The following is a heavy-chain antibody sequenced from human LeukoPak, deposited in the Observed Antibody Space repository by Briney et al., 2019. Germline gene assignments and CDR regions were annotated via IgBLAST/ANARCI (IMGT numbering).Heavy chain of an antibody. Sequence: ASETLSLTCTASGYSISSGYYWGWIRQPPGKGLEWIGSIYHSGSTYYNPSLKSRVTISVDTSKNQFSLKLSSVTAADTAVYYCARFTVSGSSKNWGQGTLVTVSS. CDR2: IYHSGST. CDR3: ARFTVSGSSKN. CDR1: GYSISSGYY. J-gene: IGHJ4*02. D-gene: IGHD3-16*01. V-gene: IGHV4-38-2*02.